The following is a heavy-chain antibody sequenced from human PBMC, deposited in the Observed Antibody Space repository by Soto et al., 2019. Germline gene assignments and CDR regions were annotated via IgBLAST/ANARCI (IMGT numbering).Heavy chain of an antibody. Sequence: SVKVSCKASGGTFSSYAISWVRQAPGQGLEWMGGIIPIFGTANYAQKFQGRVTITADESTSTAYMELSSLRSEDTAVYYCARVLGYCSGGSCYSRGIEYYYYGMDVWGQGTTVTVSS. CDR2: IIPIFGTA. CDR1: GGTFSSYA. V-gene: IGHV1-69*13. D-gene: IGHD2-15*01. J-gene: IGHJ6*02. CDR3: ARVLGYCSGGSCYSRGIEYYYYGMDV.